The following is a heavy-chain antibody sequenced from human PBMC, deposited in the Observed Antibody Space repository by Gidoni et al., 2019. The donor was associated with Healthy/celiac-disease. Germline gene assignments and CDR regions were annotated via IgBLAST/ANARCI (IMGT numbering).Heavy chain of an antibody. CDR2: IIPIFGTA. D-gene: IGHD5-18*01. CDR3: ARDLLSEYSYGSDFDY. J-gene: IGHJ4*02. CDR1: GGTFSSYA. V-gene: IGHV1-69*19. Sequence: QVQLVQSGAEVKKPGSSVKVSCKASGGTFSSYAISWVRQAPGQGLEWMGGIIPIFGTANYAQKFQGRVTITADESTSTAYMELSSLRSEDTAVYYCARDLLSEYSYGSDFDYWGQGTLVTVSS.